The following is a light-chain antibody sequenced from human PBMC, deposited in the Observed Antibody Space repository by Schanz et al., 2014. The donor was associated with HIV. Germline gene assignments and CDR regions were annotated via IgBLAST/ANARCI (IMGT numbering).Light chain of an antibody. V-gene: IGKV1-33*01. J-gene: IGKJ3*01. Sequence: DIQMTQSPSSLSASVGDRVTITCQASQDISNRLNWYQKKPGKPPKLLIYDASSLEIGVPSRFAGSGSRTDFTFTISSLQPEDFATYYCQQYDNRLFTFGPGTKVDIK. CDR3: QQYDNRLFT. CDR1: QDISNR. CDR2: DAS.